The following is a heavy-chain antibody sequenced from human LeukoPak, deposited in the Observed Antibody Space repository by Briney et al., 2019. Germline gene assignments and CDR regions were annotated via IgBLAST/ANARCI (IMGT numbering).Heavy chain of an antibody. CDR3: ARGSSWYGY. CDR2: IYYSGRT. V-gene: IGHV4-59*12. CDR1: GGSISSYY. Sequence: SETLSLTCSVSGGSISSYYWSWIRQPPGKGLEWIGYIYYSGRTSYNPSLKSRVTISVDTSKNQFSLRLTSVTAADTAVYYCARGSSWYGYWGQGTPVTVSS. D-gene: IGHD6-13*01. J-gene: IGHJ4*02.